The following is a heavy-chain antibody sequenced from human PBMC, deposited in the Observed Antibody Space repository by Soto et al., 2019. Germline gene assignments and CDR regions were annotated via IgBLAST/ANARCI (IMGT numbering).Heavy chain of an antibody. Sequence: GGSLRLSCAASGFTFSSYTMNWVRQAPGKGLEWVSSISSSSSYIYYADSVKGRFTISRDNAKNSLYLQMNSLRAEDTALYYCARVTFDTSGYYSNTFDSWGRGTLVTVSS. J-gene: IGHJ4*02. D-gene: IGHD3-22*01. CDR1: GFTFSSYT. CDR3: ARVTFDTSGYYSNTFDS. CDR2: ISSSSSYI. V-gene: IGHV3-21*01.